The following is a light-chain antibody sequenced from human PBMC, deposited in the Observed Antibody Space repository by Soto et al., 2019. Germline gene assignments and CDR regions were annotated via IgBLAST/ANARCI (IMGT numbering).Light chain of an antibody. CDR3: MQSLQSHT. CDR1: QSLLQSNGYNY. Sequence: EIVMTQSPLSLPVTPGEPASISCRSSQSLLQSNGYNYLDWFLEKPGQSPQLLIYLASHRASGVPDRFSGSGSGTDFTLKISRVEAEDVGVYYCMQSLQSHTFGQETKLEIK. V-gene: IGKV2-28*01. CDR2: LAS. J-gene: IGKJ2*01.